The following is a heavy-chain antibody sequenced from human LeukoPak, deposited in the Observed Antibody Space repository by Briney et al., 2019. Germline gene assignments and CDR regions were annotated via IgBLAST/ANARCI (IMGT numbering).Heavy chain of an antibody. CDR1: GFTFNSYA. Sequence: GGSLRLSCAASGFTFNSYAMAWVRQAPGKGLEWVSVIGRSGGDIQYVDSVKGRFTISRDNSKNTLYLQMNSLRAEDTAVYYCAKYAPPTTVVTRYFDYWGQGTPVTVSS. J-gene: IGHJ4*02. D-gene: IGHD4-23*01. CDR3: AKYAPPTTVVTRYFDY. V-gene: IGHV3-23*01. CDR2: IGRSGGDI.